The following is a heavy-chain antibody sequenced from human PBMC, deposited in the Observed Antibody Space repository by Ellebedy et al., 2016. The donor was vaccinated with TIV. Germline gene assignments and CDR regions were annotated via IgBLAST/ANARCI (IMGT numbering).Heavy chain of an antibody. CDR3: ARSRQGGYWYFDL. D-gene: IGHD3-10*01. V-gene: IGHV4-59*13. CDR1: GDSITDYF. J-gene: IGHJ2*01. CDR2: IYSTGST. Sequence: SETLSLTXSVSGDSITDYFWTWVRQPPGKGLEWIGNIYSTGSTKYNPSLQSRLVISIDTSRNQLYLSLPSVTAADTAIYFCARSRQGGYWYFDLWGRGTLVTVSS.